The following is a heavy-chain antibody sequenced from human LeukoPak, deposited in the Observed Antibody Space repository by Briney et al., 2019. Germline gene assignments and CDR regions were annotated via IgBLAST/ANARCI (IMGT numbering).Heavy chain of an antibody. D-gene: IGHD3-3*01. Sequence: ASVKVSCKASGYTFTSYDINWVRQGTGQGHEWMGWMNPNSGNTGYAQKFQGRVTMTRNTSISRAYMELSSLRSEDTAVYYCARGSGRLRFLEWLSGSNWFDSWGQGTLVTVSS. CDR3: ARGSGRLRFLEWLSGSNWFDS. J-gene: IGHJ5*01. CDR2: MNPNSGNT. V-gene: IGHV1-8*01. CDR1: GYTFTSYD.